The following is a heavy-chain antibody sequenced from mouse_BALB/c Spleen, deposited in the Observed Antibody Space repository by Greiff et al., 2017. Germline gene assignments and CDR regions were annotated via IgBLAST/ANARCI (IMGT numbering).Heavy chain of an antibody. CDR1: GFTFSSYT. J-gene: IGHJ3*01. Sequence: DVKLVESGGGLVQPGGSLKLSCAASGFTFSSYTMSWVRQTPEKRLEWVAYISNGGGSTYYPDTVKGRFTISRDNAKNTLYLQMSSLKSEDTAMYYCARQKENYSFAYWGQGTLVTVSA. CDR2: ISNGGGST. CDR3: ARQKENYSFAY. V-gene: IGHV5-12-2*01. D-gene: IGHD2-1*01.